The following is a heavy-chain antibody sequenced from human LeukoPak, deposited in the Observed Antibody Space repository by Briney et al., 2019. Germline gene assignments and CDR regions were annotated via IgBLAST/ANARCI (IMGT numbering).Heavy chain of an antibody. CDR1: GFTFSDYY. CDR3: ARARYDGYNTPTDY. CDR2: ISSSGSTI. Sequence: PGGSLRLSCAASGFTFSDYYMSWIRQAPGKGLEWVSYISSSGSTIYYADSVKGRFTISRDNAKNSLYLQMNSLRAEDTAVYYCARARYDGYNTPTDYWGQGTLVTVSS. V-gene: IGHV3-11*01. J-gene: IGHJ4*02. D-gene: IGHD5-24*01.